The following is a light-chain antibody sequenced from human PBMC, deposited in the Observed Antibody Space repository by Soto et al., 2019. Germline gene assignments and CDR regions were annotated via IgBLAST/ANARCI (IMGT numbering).Light chain of an antibody. Sequence: DIQMTQSPSSLSASVGDEVTITCRASQTIMTYLNWYQLKPGKPPRLLIYAASSLQSGVPSRFSGSGSGTDFTLTISSLKPEDFATYSCQQHNTYPWTFGQGTKVDI. J-gene: IGKJ1*01. CDR3: QQHNTYPWT. CDR2: AAS. V-gene: IGKV1-39*01. CDR1: QTIMTY.